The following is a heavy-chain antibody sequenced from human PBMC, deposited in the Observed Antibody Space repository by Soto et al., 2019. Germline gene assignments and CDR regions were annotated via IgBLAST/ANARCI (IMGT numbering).Heavy chain of an antibody. V-gene: IGHV3-11*01. J-gene: IGHJ4*02. CDR2: ISSSGSTI. D-gene: IGHD3-16*02. Sequence: QVQLVESGGGLVKPGGSLRLSCAASGFTFSDYYMSWIRQAPGKGLEWVSYISSSGSTIYYADSVKGRFTISRDNAKNALYLQMNSLRAEDTAVYYCARADYDYVWGRYRYTRTLDYWGQGTLVTVSS. CDR3: ARADYDYVWGRYRYTRTLDY. CDR1: GFTFSDYY.